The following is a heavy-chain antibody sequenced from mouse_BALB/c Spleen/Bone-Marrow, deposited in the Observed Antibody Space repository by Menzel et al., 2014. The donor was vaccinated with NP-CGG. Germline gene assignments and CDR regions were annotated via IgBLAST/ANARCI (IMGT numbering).Heavy chain of an antibody. J-gene: IGHJ1*01. CDR3: AKLGRSYYYFDV. V-gene: IGHV2-6-5*01. CDR2: IWGGGST. Sequence: VHLVESGPGLVAPSQSLSITCTVSGFSLTDYGVSWIRQPPGKGLEWLGVIWGGGSTYYNSALKSRLSISKDNSKSQVFLKMNSLQTVDSAMYYCAKLGRSYYYFDVWGAGTTATVSS. CDR1: GFSLTDYG. D-gene: IGHD1-1*01.